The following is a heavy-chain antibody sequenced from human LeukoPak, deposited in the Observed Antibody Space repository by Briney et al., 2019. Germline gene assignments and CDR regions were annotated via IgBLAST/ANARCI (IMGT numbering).Heavy chain of an antibody. CDR3: ARRLERRTGFDY. D-gene: IGHD1-1*01. CDR1: GGTFSSYA. CDR2: IIPIFGTA. Sequence: ASVKVSCKASGGTFSSYAISWVRQAPGQGLEWMGGIIPIFGTANYAQKFQGRVTITADKSTSTAYMELSSLRSEDTAVYYCARRLERRTGFDYWGQGTLVTVSS. V-gene: IGHV1-69*06. J-gene: IGHJ4*02.